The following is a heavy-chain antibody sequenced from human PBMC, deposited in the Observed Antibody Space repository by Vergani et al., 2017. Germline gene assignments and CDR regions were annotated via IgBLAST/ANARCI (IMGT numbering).Heavy chain of an antibody. CDR3: ARGFVRGDYFDY. CDR2: ISGSGGSA. J-gene: IGHJ4*02. CDR1: GFTFSSYA. V-gene: IGHV3-23*01. D-gene: IGHD3-16*01. Sequence: EVQLLESGGGLVQPGGSLRLSCAASGFTFSSYAMSWVRQAPGKGLEWVSGISGSGGSAYYAYSVRGQFTISRYNSKNTLYLQMNSLRAEDTAVYYCARGFVRGDYFDYWGQGTLVTVSS.